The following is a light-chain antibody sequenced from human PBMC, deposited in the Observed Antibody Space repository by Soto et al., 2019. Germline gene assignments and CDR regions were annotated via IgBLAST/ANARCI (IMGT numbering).Light chain of an antibody. J-gene: IGKJ3*01. CDR1: QRISSW. CDR3: QHYSSYSPT. V-gene: IGKV1-5*01. CDR2: DGS. Sequence: DMQVTQSPSTLSASVGDRVTITCRASQRISSWLAWYQQKSGKAPKVLIHDGSTLQSGVPSRFSGSGSGTEFTLTISGLQPDDFATYHCQHYSSYSPTFGPGTTVAIK.